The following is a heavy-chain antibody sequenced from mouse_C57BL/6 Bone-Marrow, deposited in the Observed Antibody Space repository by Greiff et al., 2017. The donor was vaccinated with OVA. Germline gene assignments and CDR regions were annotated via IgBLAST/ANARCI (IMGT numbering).Heavy chain of an antibody. V-gene: IGHV1-81*01. Sequence: QVQLQQSGAELARPGASVKLSCKASGYPFTSYGISWVKQRTGQGLEWIGEIYPRSGNTYYNEKFKGKATLTADKSSSTAYMELRSLTSEDAAVDFCARGRGLPFDYWGQGTTLTVSS. CDR3: ARGRGLPFDY. CDR2: IYPRSGNT. D-gene: IGHD2-4*01. J-gene: IGHJ2*01. CDR1: GYPFTSYG.